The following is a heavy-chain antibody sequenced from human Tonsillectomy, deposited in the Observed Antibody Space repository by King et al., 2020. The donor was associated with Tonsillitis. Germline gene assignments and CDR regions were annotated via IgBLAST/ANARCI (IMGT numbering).Heavy chain of an antibody. V-gene: IGHV3-64D*06. CDR3: VQDYYDTSGYQYDAFDI. CDR1: GFTFNTYA. J-gene: IGHJ3*02. CDR2: ISSKGGRT. Sequence: DVQLVESGGGFVQPGGSLRLSCSSSGFTFNTYAMYWVLQATGNGLEYFSLISSKGGRTYYADSLKGRLLISRDNSKNTVYLQMSSLRAEDTAVYYCVQDYYDTSGYQYDAFDIWGQGTMVTVSS. D-gene: IGHD3-22*01.